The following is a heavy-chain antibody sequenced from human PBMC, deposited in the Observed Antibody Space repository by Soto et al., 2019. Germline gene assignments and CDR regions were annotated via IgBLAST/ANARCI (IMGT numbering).Heavy chain of an antibody. V-gene: IGHV1-69*01. J-gene: IGHJ6*02. CDR3: ARDRHDSNGLYPFFYGLDV. Sequence: QVQLVQSGAEVKKPGTSVKVSCKASGGTFSSYAISWVRQGPGQGLEWMGGIIPMSGKGKFAQQFQGRVTITADESTRTVYMELSSLRSEDTAVYYCARDRHDSNGLYPFFYGLDVWGQGTTVTVSS. CDR2: IIPMSGKG. CDR1: GGTFSSYA. D-gene: IGHD3-22*01.